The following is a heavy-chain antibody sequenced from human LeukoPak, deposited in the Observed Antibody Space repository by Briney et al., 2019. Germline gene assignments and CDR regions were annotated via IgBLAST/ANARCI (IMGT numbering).Heavy chain of an antibody. CDR2: IIPIFGTA. Sequence: SVKVSCKASGGTFSSYAISWVRQAPGQGLEWMGGIIPIFGTANYAQKFQGRVTITADESTSTAYMELSSLRSEDTAVYYCATPSSGGDWFDPWGQGTLVTVSS. CDR1: GGTFSSYA. J-gene: IGHJ5*02. D-gene: IGHD2-15*01. CDR3: ATPSSGGDWFDP. V-gene: IGHV1-69*13.